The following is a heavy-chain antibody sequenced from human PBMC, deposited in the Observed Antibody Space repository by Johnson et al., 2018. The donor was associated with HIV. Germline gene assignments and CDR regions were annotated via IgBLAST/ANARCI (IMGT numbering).Heavy chain of an antibody. CDR1: GFTFDDYA. D-gene: IGHD3-22*01. J-gene: IGHJ3*02. Sequence: VQVVESGGGMVQPGGSLRLSCAASGFTFDDYAMHWVRQAPGKGLEWVSGITWNSGSIDYADSVKGRFTISRDNAKNTLYLQMNSLRAEDTAVYYCAKERTSSGYYHDAFDIWGQGTMVTVSS. CDR3: AKERTSSGYYHDAFDI. V-gene: IGHV3-9*01. CDR2: ITWNSGSI.